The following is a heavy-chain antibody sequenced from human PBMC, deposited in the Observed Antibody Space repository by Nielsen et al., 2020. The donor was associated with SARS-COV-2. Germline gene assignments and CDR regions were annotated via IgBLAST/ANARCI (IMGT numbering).Heavy chain of an antibody. CDR2: IGSDESIT. CDR1: GFTFSDYS. D-gene: IGHD6-13*01. V-gene: IGHV3-74*01. CDR3: AREMGGSSRHFDY. J-gene: IGHJ4*02. Sequence: GGSLRLSCAASGFTFSDYSMNWLRQAPGKGLVWVSRIGSDESITNYVDSVKGRFTISRDNAKNTLYLQMNSLRAEDTAVYYCAREMGGSSRHFDYWGQGTLVTVSS.